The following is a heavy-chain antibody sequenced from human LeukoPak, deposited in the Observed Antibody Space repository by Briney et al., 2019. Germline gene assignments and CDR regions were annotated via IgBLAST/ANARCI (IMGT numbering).Heavy chain of an antibody. Sequence: PSETLSLTCTVSGGSISSSSYYWGWIRQPPEKGLEWIGSIYYSGSTYYNPSLKSRVTISVDTSKNQFSLKLSSVTAADTAVYYCARQTIYSYGYDYWGQGTLVTVSS. V-gene: IGHV4-39*01. CDR1: GGSISSSSYY. J-gene: IGHJ4*02. D-gene: IGHD5-18*01. CDR3: ARQTIYSYGYDY. CDR2: IYYSGST.